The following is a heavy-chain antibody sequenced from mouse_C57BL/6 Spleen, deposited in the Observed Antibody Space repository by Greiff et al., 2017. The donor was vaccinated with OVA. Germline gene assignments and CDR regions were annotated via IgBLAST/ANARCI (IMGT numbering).Heavy chain of an antibody. J-gene: IGHJ4*01. Sequence: VKLMESGAELVKPGASVKISCKASGYAFSSYWMNWVKQRPGKGLEWIGQIYPGDGDTNYNGKFKGKATLTADKSSSTAYMQLSSLTSEDSAVYFCAITTADAMDYWGQGTSVTVSS. D-gene: IGHD1-2*01. CDR3: AITTADAMDY. V-gene: IGHV1-80*01. CDR2: IYPGDGDT. CDR1: GYAFSSYW.